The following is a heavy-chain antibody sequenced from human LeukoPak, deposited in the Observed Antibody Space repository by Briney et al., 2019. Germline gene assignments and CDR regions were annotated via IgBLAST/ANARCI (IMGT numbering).Heavy chain of an antibody. D-gene: IGHD1-26*01. CDR2: IRYDGSNK. CDR3: AKDWWELPSNDAFDI. V-gene: IGHV3-30*02. CDR1: GFTFSSYG. Sequence: GGSLRLSCAASGFTFSSYGMHWVRQAPGKGLEWVAFIRYDGSNKYYADSVKGRFTISRDNSKNTLYLQMNSLRAEDTAVYYCAKDWWELPSNDAFDIWGQGTMVTVSS. J-gene: IGHJ3*02.